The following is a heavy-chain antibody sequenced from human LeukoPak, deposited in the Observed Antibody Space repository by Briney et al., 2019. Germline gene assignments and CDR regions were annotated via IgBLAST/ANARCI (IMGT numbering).Heavy chain of an antibody. V-gene: IGHV3-43*01. CDR1: GFTFDDYT. J-gene: IGHJ3*02. D-gene: IGHD6-19*01. CDR2: ISWDGGST. CDR3: AKDYYSSGNYGRDDAFDI. Sequence: PGGSLRLSCAASGFTFDDYTMHWVRQAPGKGLEWVSLISWDGGSTYYADSVKGRLTISRDNSKNSLYLQMNSLRTEDTALYYCAKDYYSSGNYGRDDAFDIWGQGTSVTVSS.